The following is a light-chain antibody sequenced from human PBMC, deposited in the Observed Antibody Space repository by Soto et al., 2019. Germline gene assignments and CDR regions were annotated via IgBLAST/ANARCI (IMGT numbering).Light chain of an antibody. V-gene: IGKV3-20*01. CDR1: QTVSGNY. J-gene: IGKJ2*02. CDR3: QQYYSTPGT. Sequence: NVLTQSPGTLSLSPGERATLSCRASQTVSGNYVAWYQQKPGQTPRLLIYGASSRATGIPDRFSGSGSGTDFTLTISSLQAEDVAVYYCQQYYSTPGTFGQGTKLEIK. CDR2: GAS.